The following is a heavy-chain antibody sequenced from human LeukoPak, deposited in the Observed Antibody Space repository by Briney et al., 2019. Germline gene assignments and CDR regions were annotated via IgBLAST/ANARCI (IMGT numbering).Heavy chain of an antibody. CDR3: ARLGGQYFREIDY. V-gene: IGHV4-39*01. J-gene: IGHJ4*02. CDR2: LYYSGST. D-gene: IGHD3-10*01. Sequence: PSETLSLTCTVSGPMYNYHWGRIRQPPGKGLEWDGRLYYSGSTYYNPSLKSRVTISVDTSKNQFSLKLSSVTAADTAVYYCARLGGQYFREIDYWGQGTLVTVSS. CDR1: GPMYNYH.